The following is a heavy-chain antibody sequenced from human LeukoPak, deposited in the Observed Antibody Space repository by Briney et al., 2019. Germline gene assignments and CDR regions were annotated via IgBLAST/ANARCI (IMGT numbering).Heavy chain of an antibody. CDR3: ARGLNYYGSGSYWS. D-gene: IGHD3-10*01. CDR1: GGSISSSSYY. CDR2: IYYSGST. Sequence: SETLSLTCTVSGGSISSSSYYWGWIRQPPVKGLEWIGSIYYSGSTYYNPSLKSRVTISVDTSKNQFSLKLSSVTAADTAVYYCARGLNYYGSGSYWSWGQGTLVTVSS. V-gene: IGHV4-39*07. J-gene: IGHJ5*02.